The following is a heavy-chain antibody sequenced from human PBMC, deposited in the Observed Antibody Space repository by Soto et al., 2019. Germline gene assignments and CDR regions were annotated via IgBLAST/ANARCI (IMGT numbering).Heavy chain of an antibody. Sequence: GGSLRLSCAASGFTFSSYAMSWVRQAPGKGLEWVSAISGSGGSTYYADSVKGRFTISRDNSKNTLYLQMHSLRAEDTAVYYCAKCGYYYDSSGYYYDEYYFDYWGQGTLVTVSS. CDR1: GFTFSSYA. D-gene: IGHD3-22*01. J-gene: IGHJ4*02. V-gene: IGHV3-23*01. CDR3: AKCGYYYDSSGYYYDEYYFDY. CDR2: ISGSGGST.